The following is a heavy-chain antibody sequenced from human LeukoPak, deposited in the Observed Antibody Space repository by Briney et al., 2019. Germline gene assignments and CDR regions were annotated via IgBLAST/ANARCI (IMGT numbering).Heavy chain of an antibody. D-gene: IGHD2-2*01. CDR1: RFTFSNYG. CDR2: IYYDGGAK. J-gene: IGHJ2*01. V-gene: IGHV3-33*01. Sequence: GGTLRLSCAASRFTFSNYGMQWVRQAPGKGLEWVALIYYDGGAKYYADSVKGRFTISRDNSKNTLYLQMNSLRAEDTAVYFCATIRGSSEAHWFFDIWGRGTLVIVSS. CDR3: ATIRGSSEAHWFFDI.